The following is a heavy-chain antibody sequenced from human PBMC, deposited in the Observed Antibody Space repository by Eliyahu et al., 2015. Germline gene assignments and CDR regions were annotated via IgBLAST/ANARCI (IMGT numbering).Heavy chain of an antibody. CDR2: IYYSGST. V-gene: IGHV4-59*01. Sequence: QVQLQESGPGLVKPSETLSLTCXVSGGSIXXXYWXXIRXPPGKGLEWIGYIYYSGSTNYNPSLKSRVTISVDTSKNQFSLKLSSVTAADTAVYYCARADPGGYCSGGSCYSGYAFDIWGQGTMVTVSX. CDR3: ARADPGGYCSGGSCYSGYAFDI. CDR1: GGSIXXXY. J-gene: IGHJ3*02. D-gene: IGHD2-15*01.